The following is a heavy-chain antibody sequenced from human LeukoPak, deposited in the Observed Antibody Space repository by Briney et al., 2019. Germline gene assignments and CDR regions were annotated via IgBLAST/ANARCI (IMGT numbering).Heavy chain of an antibody. Sequence: PSETLSLTCTVSGGSISSYYWSWIRQPPGKGLEWIGDIYYSGSTNYNPSLKSRVTISVDTSKNQFSLKLSSVTAADTAVYYCARVGVAADVIRYYYYMDVWGKGTTVTVSS. CDR1: GGSISSYY. D-gene: IGHD6-13*01. CDR2: IYYSGST. J-gene: IGHJ6*03. V-gene: IGHV4-59*01. CDR3: ARVGVAADVIRYYYYMDV.